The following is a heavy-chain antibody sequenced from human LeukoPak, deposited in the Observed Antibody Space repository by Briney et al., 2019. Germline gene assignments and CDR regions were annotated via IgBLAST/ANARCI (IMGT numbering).Heavy chain of an antibody. Sequence: PGGSLRLSCAASGFTLSSYARRWVRQAPGKGLQWVSGISSSGGSTYYVDSVKGRFTISTDNSKNTLYLQMNSLRAEDTAVYYCARSLSSRFSGPRRPYYFDSWGQGTLVTVSS. CDR3: ARSLSSRFSGPRRPYYFDS. J-gene: IGHJ4*02. CDR1: GFTLSSYA. CDR2: ISSSGGST. D-gene: IGHD3-16*02. V-gene: IGHV3-23*01.